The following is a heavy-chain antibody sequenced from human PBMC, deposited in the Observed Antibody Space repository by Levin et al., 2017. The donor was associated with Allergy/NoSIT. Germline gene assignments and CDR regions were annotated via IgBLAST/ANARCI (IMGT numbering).Heavy chain of an antibody. CDR1: GYSFTTYW. CDR2: IYPGDSDT. J-gene: IGHJ4*02. CDR3: ATRYCSHENCYFDF. Sequence: GESLKISCKGSGYSFTTYWIGWVRQMPGKGLEWMGVIYPGDSDTRYSPSFQGQVTISADKSISTAYLQWSSLKASDTAIYYCATRYCSHENCYFDFWGQGTLVTVSS. V-gene: IGHV5-51*01. D-gene: IGHD2-15*01.